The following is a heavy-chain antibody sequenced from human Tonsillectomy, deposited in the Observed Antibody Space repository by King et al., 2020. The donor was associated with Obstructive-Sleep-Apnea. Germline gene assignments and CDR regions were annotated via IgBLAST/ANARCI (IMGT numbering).Heavy chain of an antibody. CDR2: IRWDSGNI. Sequence: QLVESGGGLVQPGGSLRLSCAASGFILDNFAMYWVRQAPGEGLEWVSGIRWDSGNISYAGSVRGRVTTSRDNARKSLYLQMNSLRGGDTAVYFCARNRTLRNDILIESFGNDGFDVWGQGTTVTVSS. CDR3: ARNRTLRNDILIESFGNDGFDV. J-gene: IGHJ3*01. D-gene: IGHD3-9*01. CDR1: GFILDNFA. V-gene: IGHV3-9*01.